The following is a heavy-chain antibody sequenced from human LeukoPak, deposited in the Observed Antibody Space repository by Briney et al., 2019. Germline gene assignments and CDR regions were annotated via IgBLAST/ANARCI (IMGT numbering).Heavy chain of an antibody. V-gene: IGHV4-34*01. J-gene: IGHJ4*02. CDR2: INHSGST. D-gene: IGHD5-24*01. Sequence: PSETLSLTCAVYGGSFSGYYWSWIRQPPGKGLEWIGEINHSGSTNYNPSLKSRVTISVDTSKNQFSLKLSSVTAADTAVYYCARGGEMATIAEYFDYWGQGTLVTVSS. CDR1: GGSFSGYY. CDR3: ARGGEMATIAEYFDY.